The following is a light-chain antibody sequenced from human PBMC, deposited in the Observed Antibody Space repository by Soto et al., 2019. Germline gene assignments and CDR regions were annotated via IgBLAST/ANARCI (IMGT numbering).Light chain of an antibody. CDR1: SGHSSYA. CDR3: QTCGTGKGPIAYA. Sequence: QLVLTQSPSASASLGASVKLTCTLSSGHSSYAIAWHQQQPEKGPRYLMKLNSDGSHSKGDGIPDRFSGSSSGAERYLTISSLQSEDEADDYCQTCGTGKGPIAYAFGSGTQLTVL. J-gene: IGLJ6*01. V-gene: IGLV4-69*01. CDR2: LNSDGSH.